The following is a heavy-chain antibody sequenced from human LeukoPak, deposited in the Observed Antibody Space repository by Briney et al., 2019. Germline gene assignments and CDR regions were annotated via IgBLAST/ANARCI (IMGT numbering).Heavy chain of an antibody. D-gene: IGHD2-2*02. V-gene: IGHV1-69*04. CDR1: GGTFSSYA. J-gene: IGHJ3*02. CDR3: ARVVRGIVVVPAAITGGAFDI. Sequence: SAKVSCKASGGTFSSYAISWVRQAPAQGLEWMGRMIPILGIANYAQKFQGRVTITTDESTSTAYMELSSLRSEDTAVYYCARVVRGIVVVPAAITGGAFDIWGQGTMVTVSS. CDR2: MIPILGIA.